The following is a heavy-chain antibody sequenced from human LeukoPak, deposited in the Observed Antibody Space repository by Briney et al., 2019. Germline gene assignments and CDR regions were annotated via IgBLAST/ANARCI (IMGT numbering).Heavy chain of an antibody. D-gene: IGHD5-18*01. CDR3: AKDSASYGRFDY. Sequence: GGSLRLSCAASGFTFSSYGLNWVRQAPGKGLEWVSSISGSSSYIYYADSLKGRFTISRDNAKNSLYLQMNSLRAEDTAVYFCAKDSASYGRFDYWGQGTLVTVSS. CDR2: ISGSSSYI. V-gene: IGHV3-21*04. J-gene: IGHJ4*02. CDR1: GFTFSSYG.